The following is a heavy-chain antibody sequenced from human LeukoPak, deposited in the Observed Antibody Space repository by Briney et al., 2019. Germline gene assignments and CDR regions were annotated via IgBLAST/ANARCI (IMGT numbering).Heavy chain of an antibody. J-gene: IGHJ3*02. CDR3: ARGVRVMSAFDI. CDR2: IKQDGSEK. D-gene: IGHD3-16*01. Sequence: GGSLRLSCTASGFSFSTYWMNWVRQAPGQGLEWVAKIKQDGSEKYYVDSVKGRFTISRDNANKSVLLQMNTLRAEDTAVYYCARGVRVMSAFDIWGQGTMVTVSS. CDR1: GFSFSTYW. V-gene: IGHV3-7*05.